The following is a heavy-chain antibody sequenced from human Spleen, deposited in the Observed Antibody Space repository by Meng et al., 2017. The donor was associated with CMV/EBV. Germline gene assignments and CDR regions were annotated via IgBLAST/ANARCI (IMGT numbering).Heavy chain of an antibody. Sequence: GESLKISCAASGFTFSAYSMNWVRQAPGKGLEWVSSISTTSTYIYYSDSVKGRFTISRDNDKNSLYLQVNSLRVEDTAVYYCAGFGVAITNGLDVWGQGTTVTVSS. J-gene: IGHJ6*02. CDR1: GFTFSAYS. V-gene: IGHV3-21*01. CDR3: AGFGVAITNGLDV. D-gene: IGHD3-3*01. CDR2: ISTTSTYI.